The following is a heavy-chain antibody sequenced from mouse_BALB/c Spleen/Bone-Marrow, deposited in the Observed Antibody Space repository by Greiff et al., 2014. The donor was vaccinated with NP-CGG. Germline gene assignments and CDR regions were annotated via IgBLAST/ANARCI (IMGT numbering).Heavy chain of an antibody. CDR1: GFTFTDYY. D-gene: IGHD1-1*01. V-gene: IGHV7-3*02. Sequence: EVNLVESGGGLVQPGGSLRLSCATSGFTFTDYYMSWVRQPPGKALEWLGFIRNKANGYTTEYSTSMKGRFTISRDNSQSILYLQMNTLRAEDSATYYCARDRNFGSSWYFDVWGAGTTVTVSS. CDR3: ARDRNFGSSWYFDV. CDR2: IRNKANGYTT. J-gene: IGHJ1*01.